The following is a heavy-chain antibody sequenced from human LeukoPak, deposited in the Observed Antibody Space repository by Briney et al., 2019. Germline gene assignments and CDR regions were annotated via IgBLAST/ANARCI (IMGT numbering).Heavy chain of an antibody. V-gene: IGHV1-2*06. CDR2: INPNSGGT. CDR1: GYTFTGYY. D-gene: IGHD1-26*01. CDR3: ARYIVGATHFDY. Sequence: ASVKVSCKASGYTFTGYYMHWVRQARGQGLEWMGRINPNSGGTNYAQKFQGRVTMTSHTSISTAYMELSRLRSDDTAVYYCARYIVGATHFDYWGQGTLVTVSS. J-gene: IGHJ4*02.